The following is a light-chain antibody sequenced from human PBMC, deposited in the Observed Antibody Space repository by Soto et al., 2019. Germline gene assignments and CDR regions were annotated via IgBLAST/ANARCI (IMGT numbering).Light chain of an antibody. CDR2: GNG. V-gene: IGLV1-40*01. Sequence: QSLLTQPPAVSGAPGQRVTISSTGSSANIGAGHDVHWYQHLPGTTPKLLIYGNGNRPSGVPDRFPGSKSGASASLAITGLQAEDEADYYCQSYDSSLSGSEVSGTGTKVTVL. J-gene: IGLJ1*01. CDR1: SANIGAGHD. CDR3: QSYDSSLSGSEV.